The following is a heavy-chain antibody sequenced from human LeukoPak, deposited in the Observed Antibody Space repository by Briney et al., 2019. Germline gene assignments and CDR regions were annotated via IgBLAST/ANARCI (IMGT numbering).Heavy chain of an antibody. CDR1: GFTFSSYG. CDR2: IRYDGSNK. Sequence: PGGSLRLPCAASGFTFSSYGMHWVRQAPGKGLEWVAFIRYDGSNKYYADSVKGRFTISRDNSKNTLYLQMNSLRAEDTAVYYCAKRDGHCTSTSCYLPDYWGQGTLVTVSS. V-gene: IGHV3-30*02. D-gene: IGHD2-2*03. CDR3: AKRDGHCTSTSCYLPDY. J-gene: IGHJ4*02.